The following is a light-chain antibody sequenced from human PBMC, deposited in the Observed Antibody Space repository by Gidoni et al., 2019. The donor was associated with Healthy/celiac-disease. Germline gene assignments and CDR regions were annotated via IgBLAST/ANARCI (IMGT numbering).Light chain of an antibody. Sequence: EIVLTQSPGTLSLSPGERATLSCRASQSVSSSYLAWYQQKPGQAPRLLIYGASSRATGIPDRFSGSGSGTDFTLTISRLEPEDFAVYYCQQYGSSLPIFGPXTKVDIK. CDR2: GAS. CDR3: QQYGSSLPI. J-gene: IGKJ3*01. CDR1: QSVSSSY. V-gene: IGKV3-20*01.